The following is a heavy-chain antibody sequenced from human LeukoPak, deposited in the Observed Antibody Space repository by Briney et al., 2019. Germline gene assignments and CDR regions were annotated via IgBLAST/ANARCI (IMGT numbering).Heavy chain of an antibody. D-gene: IGHD6-13*01. V-gene: IGHV4-61*08. CDR2: IYYSGST. CDR1: GGSISSGGYY. Sequence: PSETLSLTCTVSGGSISSGGYYWSWIRQPPGKGLEWIGYIYYSGSTKYNPSLKSRVTISVDTSKNQFSLKLYSVTAADTAVYYCARDSLITAAGLVGMDVWGQGTTVTVSS. J-gene: IGHJ6*02. CDR3: ARDSLITAAGLVGMDV.